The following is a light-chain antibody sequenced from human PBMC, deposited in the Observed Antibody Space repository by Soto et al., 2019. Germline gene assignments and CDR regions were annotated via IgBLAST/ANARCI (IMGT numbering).Light chain of an antibody. Sequence: QSALAQPASVSGSPGQSISIPCTGTSNDIGTYNSVSWYQQPPDEAPKLIIFDVSNRPSGVSDRFSGSKSGTTASLSISGLQAEDEADYYCCSFTSTGTLLFGGGTKLTVL. CDR1: SNDIGTYNS. CDR2: DVS. V-gene: IGLV2-14*01. CDR3: CSFTSTGTLL. J-gene: IGLJ3*02.